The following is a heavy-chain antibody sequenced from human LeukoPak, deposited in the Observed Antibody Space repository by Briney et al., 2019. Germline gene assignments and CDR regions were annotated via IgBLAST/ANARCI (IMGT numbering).Heavy chain of an antibody. J-gene: IGHJ4*02. Sequence: PSETLSLTCAVSGGSISSSNWWSWVRQPPGKGLEWIGSIYHSGSTYYNPSLKSRVTISVDTSKNQFSLKLSSVTAADTAVYYCARERYSSATIDYWGQGTLVTVSS. CDR2: IYHSGST. D-gene: IGHD6-19*01. V-gene: IGHV4-4*02. CDR3: ARERYSSATIDY. CDR1: GGSISSSNW.